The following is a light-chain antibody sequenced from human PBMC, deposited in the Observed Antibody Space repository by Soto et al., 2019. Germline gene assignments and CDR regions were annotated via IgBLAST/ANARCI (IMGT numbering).Light chain of an antibody. V-gene: IGLV1-47*01. Sequence: QSVLTQPPSASGTPGQRVTISCSGSSSNIGSNYVYWFQQLPGTAPKLLIYMSNQRPSGVPDRFSASKSGTSASLAISGLRSEDEADYYCAAGDDSLSGVLFGGGTKLTVL. CDR2: MSN. J-gene: IGLJ2*01. CDR3: AAGDDSLSGVL. CDR1: SSNIGSNY.